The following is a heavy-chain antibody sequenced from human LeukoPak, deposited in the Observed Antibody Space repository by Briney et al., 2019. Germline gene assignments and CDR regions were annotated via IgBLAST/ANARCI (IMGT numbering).Heavy chain of an antibody. J-gene: IGHJ3*02. Sequence: GGSLRLSCAASGFTFSSYAMHWVRQAPGKGLEWVAVISYDGSNKYYADSVRGRFTISRDNSKNTLYLQMNSLRAEDTAVYYCANLQVLRFLEWWDDAFDIWGQGTMVTVSS. CDR1: GFTFSSYA. CDR2: ISYDGSNK. CDR3: ANLQVLRFLEWWDDAFDI. D-gene: IGHD3-3*01. V-gene: IGHV3-30-3*01.